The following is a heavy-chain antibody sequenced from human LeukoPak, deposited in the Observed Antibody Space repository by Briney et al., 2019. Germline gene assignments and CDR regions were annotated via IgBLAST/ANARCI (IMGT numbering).Heavy chain of an antibody. V-gene: IGHV7-4-1*02. Sequence: GGSVKVSCKASGYTFTSYAMNWVRQAPGQGLEWMGWINTNTGNPTYAQGFTGRFVFSLDTSVSTAYLQVSSLKAEDTAVYYCARETSHYGDYDAFDIWGQGTMVTVSS. CDR3: ARETSHYGDYDAFDI. D-gene: IGHD4-17*01. CDR1: GYTFTSYA. CDR2: INTNTGNP. J-gene: IGHJ3*02.